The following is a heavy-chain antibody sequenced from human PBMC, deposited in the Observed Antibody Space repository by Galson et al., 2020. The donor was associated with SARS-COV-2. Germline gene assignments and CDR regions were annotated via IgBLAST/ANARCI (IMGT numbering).Heavy chain of an antibody. CDR3: ARDSPTYEYQRLSGWVRFDY. V-gene: IGHV3-48*03. CDR1: GLTFSSYE. D-gene: IGHD2-2*01. J-gene: IGHJ4*02. Sequence: GGSLRLSCAASGLTFSSYEMNWVRQAPGKGLEWVSYISSSGSTIYYADSVKGRFTISRDNAKNSLYLQMNSLRAEDTAVYYCARDSPTYEYQRLSGWVRFDYWGQGTLVIVSS. CDR2: ISSSGSTI.